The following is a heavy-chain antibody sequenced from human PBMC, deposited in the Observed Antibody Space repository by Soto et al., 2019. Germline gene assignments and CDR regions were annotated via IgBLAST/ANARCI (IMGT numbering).Heavy chain of an antibody. CDR3: ARDVRIVVVVAATLSRENWFDP. CDR1: GYTFIGYY. CDR2: INPNSGGT. Sequence: ASVKVSCKASGYTFIGYYMHWVRQAPGQGLEWMGWINPNSGGTNYAQKFQGRVTMTRDTSISTAYMELSRLRSDDTAVYYRARDVRIVVVVAATLSRENWFDPWGQGTLVTVSS. D-gene: IGHD2-15*01. J-gene: IGHJ5*02. V-gene: IGHV1-2*02.